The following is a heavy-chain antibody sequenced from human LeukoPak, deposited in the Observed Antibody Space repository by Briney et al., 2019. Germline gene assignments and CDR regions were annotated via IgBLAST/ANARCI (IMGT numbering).Heavy chain of an antibody. CDR2: IYYSGTT. CDR1: GGSIGSSSYY. V-gene: IGHV4-39*07. J-gene: IGHJ4*02. D-gene: IGHD5/OR15-5a*01. Sequence: PSETLSLTCTVSGGSIGSSSYYWGWIRQPPGKGLEWIGIIYYSGTTYYNPSLKSRVTISVDTSKNQFSLKLSSVTAADTAIYYCARAPLCHYDYWGQGTLVTVSS. CDR3: ARAPLCHYDY.